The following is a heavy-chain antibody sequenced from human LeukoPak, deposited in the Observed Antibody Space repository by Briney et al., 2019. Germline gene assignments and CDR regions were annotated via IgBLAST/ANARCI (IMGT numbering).Heavy chain of an antibody. V-gene: IGHV4-39*02. CDR3: ARDSAYTYYDFPSDY. Sequence: PSETLSLTCTVSGGSISSSSYYWGWIRQPPGKGLEWIGSIYYSGSTYYNPSLKSRVTISVDTSKNQFSLKLSSVTAADTAVYYCARDSAYTYYDFPSDYWGQGTLVTVSS. CDR2: IYYSGST. J-gene: IGHJ4*02. D-gene: IGHD3-3*01. CDR1: GGSISSSSYY.